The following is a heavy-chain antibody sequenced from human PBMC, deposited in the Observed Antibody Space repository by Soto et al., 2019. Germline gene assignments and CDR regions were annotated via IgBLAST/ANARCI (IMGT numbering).Heavy chain of an antibody. J-gene: IGHJ4*02. CDR2: ISGSGRNT. D-gene: IGHD4-17*01. V-gene: IGHV3-23*01. Sequence: EVQLLESGGGLVQPGGSLRLSCAASGFTFSSYAMTWVRQAPGKGLEWVSSISGSGRNTYYADSVKGRFTISRDNSKNPLYLQMNSLRAEDTAVYYCAKDRIDYGDYRGFEYWGQGTLVTVSS. CDR3: AKDRIDYGDYRGFEY. CDR1: GFTFSSYA.